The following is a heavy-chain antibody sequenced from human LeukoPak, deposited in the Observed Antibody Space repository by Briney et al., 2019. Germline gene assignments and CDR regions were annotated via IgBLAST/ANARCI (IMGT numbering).Heavy chain of an antibody. V-gene: IGHV4-59*12. Sequence: SETLSLTCTVSGGSISSYYWSWIRQPPGKGLEWIASGDYSGGTYYNPSLESRVAISADMSKNQFSLKLTSVTGADTAVYYCAGERGEEYSSGWYKRNYFDNWGQGIRVTVSS. CDR2: GDYSGGT. CDR3: AGERGEEYSSGWYKRNYFDN. D-gene: IGHD6-19*01. J-gene: IGHJ4*02. CDR1: GGSISSYY.